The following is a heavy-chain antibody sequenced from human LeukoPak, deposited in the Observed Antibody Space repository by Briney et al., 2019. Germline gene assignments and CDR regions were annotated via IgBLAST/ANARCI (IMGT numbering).Heavy chain of an antibody. CDR3: AREGGESGSYFIPNYYCYYMDV. D-gene: IGHD1-26*01. J-gene: IGHJ6*03. Sequence: GGSLRLSCAASGFIFDNYGMYWVRQAPGKGLEWVALTSHDGTNSYYADSVMGRFSISRDNAKNSLYLQMNSLRAEDTAVYYCAREGGESGSYFIPNYYCYYMDVWGKGTTVTVSS. CDR2: TSHDGTNS. CDR1: GFIFDNYG. V-gene: IGHV3-30*03.